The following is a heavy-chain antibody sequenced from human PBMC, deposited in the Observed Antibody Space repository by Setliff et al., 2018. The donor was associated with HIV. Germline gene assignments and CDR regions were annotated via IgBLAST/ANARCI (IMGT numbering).Heavy chain of an antibody. CDR3: VTDRDRNLPQ. Sequence: LRLSCVASGFTFSTYWMTWVRQAPEKGLEWVASIKEDGSEECYVDSVKGRFTISRDNAKNSLYLQMNSLRAEDTAVYYCVTDRDRNLPQWGQGTLVTVSS. CDR1: GFTFSTYW. V-gene: IGHV3-7*01. J-gene: IGHJ4*02. CDR2: IKEDGSEE.